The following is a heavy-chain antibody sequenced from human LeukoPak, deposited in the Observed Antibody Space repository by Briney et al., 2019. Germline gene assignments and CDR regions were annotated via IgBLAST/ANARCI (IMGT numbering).Heavy chain of an antibody. CDR3: ARVTTDYYDSSGYSDYFDY. D-gene: IGHD3-22*01. CDR2: IYSTGSI. CDR1: GGSISSGSYY. Sequence: PSETLSLTCTVSGGSISSGSYYWGWIRQPPGKGLEWIGSIYSTGSIYYNPSLKSRVTISVDTSKNQFSLKLSSVTAADTAVYYCARVTTDYYDSSGYSDYFDYWGQGTLVTVSS. V-gene: IGHV4-39*01. J-gene: IGHJ4*02.